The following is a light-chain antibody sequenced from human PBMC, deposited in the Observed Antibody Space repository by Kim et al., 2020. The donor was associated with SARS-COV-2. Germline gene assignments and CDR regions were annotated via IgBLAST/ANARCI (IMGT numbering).Light chain of an antibody. CDR3: NSRGNSGDRLGV. CDR1: SLRKYY. V-gene: IGLV3-19*01. Sequence: GQTVRSTSQGDSLRKYYGAWYQQKAGQAPILLIYNNNNRPSGIPARFSGSTSGNTASLTITGAQAEDEADYYCNSRGNSGDRLGVFGGGTQLTVL. CDR2: NNN. J-gene: IGLJ2*01.